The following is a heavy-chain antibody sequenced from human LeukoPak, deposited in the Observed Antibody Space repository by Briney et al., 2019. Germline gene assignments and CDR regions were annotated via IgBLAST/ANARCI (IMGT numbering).Heavy chain of an antibody. CDR3: TRDRSPSEYTNYERAYYYGMDV. CDR1: GFTFSSYA. D-gene: IGHD1-7*01. J-gene: IGHJ6*02. V-gene: IGHV3-23*01. Sequence: GGSLRLSCAASGFTFSSYAMSWVRQAPGKGLEWVSAISGSGGSTYYADSVKGRFTISRGSAKKTLYLQMHGLRADDSAVYYCTRDRSPSEYTNYERAYYYGMDVWGQGTTVTVSS. CDR2: ISGSGGST.